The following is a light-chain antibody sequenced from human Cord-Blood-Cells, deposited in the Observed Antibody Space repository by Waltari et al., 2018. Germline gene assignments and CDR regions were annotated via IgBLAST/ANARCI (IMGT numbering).Light chain of an antibody. J-gene: IGLJ3*02. CDR2: SNN. V-gene: IGLV1-44*01. Sequence: QSVLPQPPSASGTPGQRVTISCSGSSSNIGSNTVNWYQQLPGTAPKLLIYSNNQRPSGVPDRFSGSKSGTSASLAISGLQSEDEADYYCAAWDDNLNGWVFGGGTKLTVL. CDR3: AAWDDNLNGWV. CDR1: SSNIGSNT.